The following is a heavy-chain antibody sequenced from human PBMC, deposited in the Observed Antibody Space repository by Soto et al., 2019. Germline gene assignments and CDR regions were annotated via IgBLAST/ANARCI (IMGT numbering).Heavy chain of an antibody. CDR2: INHSGST. CDR1: GGSFSGDY. V-gene: IGHV4-34*01. CDR3: ASAGRGYSYGYLGAGNWFDP. Sequence: QVQLQQWGAGLLKPSETLSLTCAVYGGSFSGDYWSWIRQPPGKGLEWIGEINHSGSTNYNPSLKSRVTRSADTSQNQWSLKLSSVTDADTAVYSGASAGRGYSYGYLGAGNWFDPWGQGTLVTVS. D-gene: IGHD5-18*01. J-gene: IGHJ5*02.